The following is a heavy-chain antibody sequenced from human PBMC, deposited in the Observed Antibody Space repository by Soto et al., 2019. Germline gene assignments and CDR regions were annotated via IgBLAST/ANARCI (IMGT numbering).Heavy chain of an antibody. CDR1: GGSISSSSYY. CDR2: IYYSGST. V-gene: IGHV4-39*01. J-gene: IGHJ4*02. Sequence: SETLSLTCTVSGGSISSSSYYWGWIRQPPGKGLEWIGSIYYSGSTYYNPSLKSRVTISVDTSKTQFSLKPSSVTAADTAVYYCARRADNYDILTGYYDYWGQGTLVTVSS. CDR3: ARRADNYDILTGYYDY. D-gene: IGHD3-9*01.